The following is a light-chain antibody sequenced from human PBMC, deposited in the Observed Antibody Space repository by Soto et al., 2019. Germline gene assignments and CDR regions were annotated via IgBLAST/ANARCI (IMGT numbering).Light chain of an antibody. J-gene: IGLJ2*01. V-gene: IGLV2-14*01. CDR2: GVN. Sequence: QSALTQPASVSGSPGQSITISCTGTTRDVGGYDFVSWYQQSQGKAPKLIIHGVNNRPSGVSNRFSGSKSGNTASLTISGLQAEDEAEYYCSSYTSLSTLAFGGWTKLTVL. CDR3: SSYTSLSTLA. CDR1: TRDVGGYDF.